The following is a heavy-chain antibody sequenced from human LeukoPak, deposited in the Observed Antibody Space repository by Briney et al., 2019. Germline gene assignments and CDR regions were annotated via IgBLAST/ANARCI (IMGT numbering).Heavy chain of an antibody. CDR2: ISGSGGST. Sequence: GGSLRLSCAASGFTFSSYGMSWVRQAPGKGLEWVSAISGSGGSTYYADSVKGRFTISRDNSKNTLYLQMNSLRAEDTALYYCAKDGDTVSGTYYFDMDVWGKGTTVTISS. CDR1: GFTFSSYG. J-gene: IGHJ6*03. V-gene: IGHV3-23*01. CDR3: AKDGDTVSGTYYFDMDV. D-gene: IGHD1-26*01.